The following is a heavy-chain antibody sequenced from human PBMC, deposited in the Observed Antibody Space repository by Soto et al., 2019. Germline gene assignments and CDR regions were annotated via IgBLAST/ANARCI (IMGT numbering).Heavy chain of an antibody. Sequence: QVQLVQSGAEVKKPGASVKVSCKASGYTFTSYDINWVRQATGQGLEWMGWLNPNSGNTGYAQKLQGRVPMTRNTSIRTAYMELSSLRSEDTAVYYCARERTVAGNDYWGQGTLVTVSS. CDR3: ARERTVAGNDY. J-gene: IGHJ4*02. CDR1: GYTFTSYD. CDR2: LNPNSGNT. V-gene: IGHV1-8*01. D-gene: IGHD6-19*01.